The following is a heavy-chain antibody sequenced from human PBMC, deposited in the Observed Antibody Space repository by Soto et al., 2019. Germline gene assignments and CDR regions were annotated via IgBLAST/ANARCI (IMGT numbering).Heavy chain of an antibody. V-gene: IGHV5-51*01. Sequence: PGESMKISCNGSGYIFTNYWIGWVRQMSGKGLELMGITFPGNSETRYSPSFQGHVTTSADKSISTAYLQWSSLKASDTALYYCARSRYYDTTGYYPFYYYYYGMDVWGQGTTVTVS. CDR3: ARSRYYDTTGYYPFYYYYYGMDV. CDR2: TFPGNSET. J-gene: IGHJ6*02. CDR1: GYIFTNYW. D-gene: IGHD3-22*01.